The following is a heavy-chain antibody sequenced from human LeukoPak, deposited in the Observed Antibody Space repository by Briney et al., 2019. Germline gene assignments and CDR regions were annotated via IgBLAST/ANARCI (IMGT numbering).Heavy chain of an antibody. CDR2: INHSGST. Sequence: SETLSLTCAVYGGSFSGYYWSWIRQPPGKGLEWIGEINHSGSTNYNPSLKSRVTISVDTSKNQFSLKLSSVTAADTAVYYCARQSATVVTSAFDIWGQGTMVTVSS. J-gene: IGHJ3*02. CDR3: ARQSATVVTSAFDI. CDR1: GGSFSGYY. V-gene: IGHV4-34*01. D-gene: IGHD4-23*01.